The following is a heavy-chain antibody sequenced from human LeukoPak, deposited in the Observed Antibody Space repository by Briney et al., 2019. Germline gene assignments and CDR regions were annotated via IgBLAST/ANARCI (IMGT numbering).Heavy chain of an antibody. D-gene: IGHD5-18*01. J-gene: IGHJ4*02. CDR2: IYYSGST. Sequence: SETLSLTCTVSGGSISSSSYYWGWIRQPPGKGLEWIGSIYYSGSTYYNPSLKSRVTISVDTSKNQFSLKLSSVTAADTAVYYCAYVRYCYGEYYFDYWGQGTLVTVSS. CDR1: GGSISSSSYY. CDR3: AYVRYCYGEYYFDY. V-gene: IGHV4-39*01.